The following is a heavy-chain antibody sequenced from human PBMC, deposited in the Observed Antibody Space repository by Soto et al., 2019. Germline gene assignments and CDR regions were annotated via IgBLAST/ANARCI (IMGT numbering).Heavy chain of an antibody. J-gene: IGHJ4*02. D-gene: IGHD3-3*01. CDR3: ARAETIFGVVSYFDY. CDR2: IYYSGST. V-gene: IGHV4-59*08. CDR1: GGSISSYY. Sequence: SETLSLTCTVSGGSISSYYWSWIRQPPGKGLEWIGYIYYSGSTNYNPSLKSRVTISVDTSKNQFSLKPSSVTAADTAVYYCARAETIFGVVSYFDYWGQGTLVTVS.